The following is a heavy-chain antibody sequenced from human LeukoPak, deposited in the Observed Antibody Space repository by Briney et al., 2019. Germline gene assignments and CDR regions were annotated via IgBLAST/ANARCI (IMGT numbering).Heavy chain of an antibody. CDR1: GFTFSSYG. CDR3: AREGGYSSSPPFDY. J-gene: IGHJ4*02. V-gene: IGHV3-NL1*01. Sequence: PGRSLRLSCAASGFTFSSYGMHWVRQAPGKGLEWVSVIYSGGSTYYADSVKGRFTISRDNSKNTLYLQMNSLRAEDTAVYYCAREGGYSSSPPFDYWGQGTLVTVSS. D-gene: IGHD6-13*01. CDR2: IYSGGST.